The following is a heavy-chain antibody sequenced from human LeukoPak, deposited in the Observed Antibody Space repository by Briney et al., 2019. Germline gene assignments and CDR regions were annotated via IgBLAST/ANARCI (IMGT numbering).Heavy chain of an antibody. CDR2: ISGSGRRT. V-gene: IGHV3-23*01. CDR3: AGEGGEIATHFDY. J-gene: IGHJ4*02. Sequence: GGSLRLSCAASGFAFSRPAMSWVRQAPGKGLEWVSGISGSGRRTWYADSVKARFTVSRDNSKNTLYLQMNSLRADDTAVYYCAGEGGEIATHFDYWGQGALVTVSS. CDR1: GFAFSRPA. D-gene: IGHD5-24*01.